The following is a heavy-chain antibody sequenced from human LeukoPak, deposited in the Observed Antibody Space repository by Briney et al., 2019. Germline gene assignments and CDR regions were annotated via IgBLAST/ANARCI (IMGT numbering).Heavy chain of an antibody. D-gene: IGHD1-7*01. J-gene: IGHJ6*03. CDR1: GYTFTGYY. CDR2: INPNSGGT. Sequence: VASVKVSCKASGYTFTGYYMHWVRQAPGQGLEWMGWINPNSGGTNYAQKFQGRVTMTRDTSISTAYMELSRLRSDDTAVYYCAREDPITGTTSSYYYYYYMDVWGKGTTVTVSS. CDR3: AREDPITGTTSSYYYYYYMDV. V-gene: IGHV1-2*02.